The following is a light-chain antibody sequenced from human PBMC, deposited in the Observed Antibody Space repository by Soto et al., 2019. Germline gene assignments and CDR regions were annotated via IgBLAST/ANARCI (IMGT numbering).Light chain of an antibody. Sequence: VRTNPASGSRVHGLSLALSYTHPVRNVCGYNYVSWYQQHPGTVPNPMIYNVNTRPSGGPDRFSGSKSGNTASLTISGFLAEDEADYYCSSYSRRCTDVSGTGTKVSVI. J-gene: IGLJ1*01. CDR3: SSYSRRCTDV. CDR1: VRNVCGYNY. CDR2: NVN. V-gene: IGLV2-14*01.